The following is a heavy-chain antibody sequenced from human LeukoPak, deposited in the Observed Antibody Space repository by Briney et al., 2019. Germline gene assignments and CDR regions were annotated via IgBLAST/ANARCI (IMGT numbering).Heavy chain of an antibody. CDR1: GGSISSYY. CDR3: ARVTYTSSWQYYFDY. J-gene: IGHJ4*02. V-gene: IGHV4-59*01. Sequence: PSETLSLTCTVSGGSISSYYWSWIRQPPGKGLEWIGYIYYSGSTNYNPSLKSRVTISVDTSKNQFSLKLSSVTAADTAVYYCARVTYTSSWQYYFDYWGQRTLVTVSS. CDR2: IYYSGST. D-gene: IGHD6-13*01.